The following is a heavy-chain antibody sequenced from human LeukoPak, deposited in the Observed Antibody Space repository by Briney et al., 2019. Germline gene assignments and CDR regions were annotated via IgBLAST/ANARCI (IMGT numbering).Heavy chain of an antibody. CDR1: GFTLRSYW. CDR3: VRGSSGWYGIDH. J-gene: IGHJ4*02. CDR2: ISLVDGSST. V-gene: IGHV3-74*01. D-gene: IGHD6-19*01. Sequence: PGGSLRLSCAASGFTLRSYWMHWVRQAPGKGLVWVSQISLVDGSSTYYADSVKGRFTIFRDNAKNTLYLHMNSLRAEDTALYYCVRGSSGWYGIDHWGQGTLVTVSS.